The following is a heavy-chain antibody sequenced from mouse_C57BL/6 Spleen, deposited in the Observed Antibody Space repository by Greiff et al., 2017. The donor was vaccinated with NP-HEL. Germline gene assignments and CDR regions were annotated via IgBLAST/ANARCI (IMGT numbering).Heavy chain of an antibody. CDR1: GYTFTSYW. D-gene: IGHD1-1*01. CDR3: ARGYYYGSRYLDY. J-gene: IGHJ2*01. CDR2: IHPNSGST. V-gene: IGHV1-64*01. Sequence: QVQLQQPGAELVKPGASVKLSCKASGYTFTSYWMHWVKQRPGQGLEWIGMIHPNSGSTNYNEKFKSKATLTVDKSSSTAYMQLSSLTSEDSAVYYCARGYYYGSRYLDYWGHGTTLTVSS.